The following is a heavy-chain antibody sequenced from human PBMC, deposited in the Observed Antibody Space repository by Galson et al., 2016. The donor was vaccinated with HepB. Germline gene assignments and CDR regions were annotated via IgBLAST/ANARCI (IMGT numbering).Heavy chain of an antibody. CDR3: ARQYWGGPSDY. V-gene: IGHV4-4*02. CDR1: GVSITSSDW. J-gene: IGHJ4*02. D-gene: IGHD2/OR15-2a*01. Sequence: ETLSLTCAVSGVSITSSDWWSWVRQPPGQGLERIGQIFHSGRVNYTPSLASRVTISIDTSNNHFSLRLTSVTAADTALYYCARQYWGGPSDYWGQGTLVTVSS. CDR2: IFHSGRV.